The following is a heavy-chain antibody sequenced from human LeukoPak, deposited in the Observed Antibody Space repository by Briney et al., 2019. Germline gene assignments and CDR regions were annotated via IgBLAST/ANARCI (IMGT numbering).Heavy chain of an antibody. CDR1: GFTFGDYA. J-gene: IGHJ4*02. Sequence: GGSLRLSCTASGFTFGDYAMSWVRQAPGKGLEWVGFIRSKAYGGTTEYAASVKGRFTISRDDSKSIAYLQMNSLKTEDTAVYYCTRVNCVWEGCFDYWGQGTLVTVSS. CDR3: TRVNCVWEGCFDY. CDR2: IRSKAYGGTT. V-gene: IGHV3-49*04. D-gene: IGHD1-26*01.